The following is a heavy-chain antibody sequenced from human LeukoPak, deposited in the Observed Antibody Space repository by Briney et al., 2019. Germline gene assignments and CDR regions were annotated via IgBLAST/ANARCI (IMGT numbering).Heavy chain of an antibody. CDR2: IYTSGST. CDR3: ARKRRLQLDY. Sequence: SQTLSLTCTASGGSISSGSYYWSWIRQPAGKGLEWIGRIYTSGSTNYNPSLKSRVTISVDTSKNQFSLKLSSVTAADTAVYFWARKRRLQLDYWGQGTLVTVSS. D-gene: IGHD5-24*01. V-gene: IGHV4-61*02. CDR1: GGSISSGSYY. J-gene: IGHJ4*02.